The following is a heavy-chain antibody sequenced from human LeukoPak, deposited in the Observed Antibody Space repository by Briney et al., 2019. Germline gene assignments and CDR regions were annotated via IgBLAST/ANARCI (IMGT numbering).Heavy chain of an antibody. CDR3: ARAYCSSASCAKLGYFDY. Sequence: SETLSLTCTVSGGSIRSSTSYWGWIRQPPGKGLEWIGTIYYSGSTYYNASLKSRVTISVDTSRNQFSLKLSSVTAADTAVYYCARAYCSSASCAKLGYFDYWGQGTLVTVSS. CDR2: IYYSGST. V-gene: IGHV4-39*01. CDR1: GGSIRSSTSY. J-gene: IGHJ4*02. D-gene: IGHD2-2*01.